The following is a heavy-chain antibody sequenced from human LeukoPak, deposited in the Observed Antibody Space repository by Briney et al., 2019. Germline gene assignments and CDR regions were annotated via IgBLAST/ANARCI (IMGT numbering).Heavy chain of an antibody. CDR3: AKDFGRAVAGDPYYYYGMDV. Sequence: GRSLRLSCAASGFTFSSYGMHWVRQAPGKGLEWVAVISYDGSNKYYADSVKGRFTISRDNSKNTLYLQMNSLRAEDTAVYYCAKDFGRAVAGDPYYYYGMDVWGQGITVTVSS. V-gene: IGHV3-30*18. D-gene: IGHD6-19*01. J-gene: IGHJ6*02. CDR2: ISYDGSNK. CDR1: GFTFSSYG.